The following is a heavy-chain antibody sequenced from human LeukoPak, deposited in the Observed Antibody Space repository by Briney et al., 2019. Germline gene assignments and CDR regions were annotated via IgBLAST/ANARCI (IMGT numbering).Heavy chain of an antibody. CDR2: ISWDGGST. V-gene: IGHV3-43*01. D-gene: IGHD3-10*01. J-gene: IGHJ6*04. CDR3: AKGPAYYYYGSGFVGYYYYCGMDV. Sequence: PGGSLRLSCAASGFTFGDYIVHWVRQAPGKGLEWVSLISWDGGSTYYADSVKGRFTISRDNSKNSLYLQMNSLRTEDTALYYYAKGPAYYYYGSGFVGYYYYCGMDVWGKGTTVTVSS. CDR1: GFTFGDYI.